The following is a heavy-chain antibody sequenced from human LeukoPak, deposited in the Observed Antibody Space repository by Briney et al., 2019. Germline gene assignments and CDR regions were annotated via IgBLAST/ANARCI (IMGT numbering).Heavy chain of an antibody. CDR2: ICFSRTT. J-gene: IGHJ4*02. CDR1: GGSISSSDSY. Sequence: PSETLSLTCTVSGGSISSSDSYWAWVRQPPGKGLEWIVSICFSRTTYYNPSLKSRVTMSIDTSKNHFSLKVASVTAADTAVYYCGRHFPETGRDEQPLEYWGQGSLFTVSS. D-gene: IGHD3-10*01. CDR3: GRHFPETGRDEQPLEY. V-gene: IGHV4-39*01.